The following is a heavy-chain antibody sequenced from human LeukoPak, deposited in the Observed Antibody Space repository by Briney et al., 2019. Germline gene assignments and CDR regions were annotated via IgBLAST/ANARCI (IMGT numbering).Heavy chain of an antibody. CDR2: ISSSSNNI. CDR3: ARGYQRPDY. V-gene: IGHV3-21*01. CDR1: GFTFSTYT. J-gene: IGHJ4*02. D-gene: IGHD2-2*01. Sequence: GGSLRLSCAASGFTFSTYTMNWVRRAPGKGLEWVSSISSSSNNINYADSVKGRFTISRDNAMNSVHLRMNSLRVEDTAVYYCARGYQRPDYWGQGTLITVSS.